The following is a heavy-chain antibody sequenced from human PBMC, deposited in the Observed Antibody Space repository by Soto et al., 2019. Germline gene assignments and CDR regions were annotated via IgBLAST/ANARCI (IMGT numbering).Heavy chain of an antibody. V-gene: IGHV1-69*08. J-gene: IGHJ4*02. CDR3: AREGNYDSTGFYSLFDY. D-gene: IGHD3-22*01. CDR2: IIPFLDTA. CDR1: GGTFSTYT. Sequence: QVQLVQSGAEVKKPGSSVKVSCKASGGTFSTYTISWMRQAHGQGLEWMGRIIPFLDTANYSQKFQGRVTITADKSTSTAFMDLSSLRSEDTAVYYCAREGNYDSTGFYSLFDYWGQGTLVTVSS.